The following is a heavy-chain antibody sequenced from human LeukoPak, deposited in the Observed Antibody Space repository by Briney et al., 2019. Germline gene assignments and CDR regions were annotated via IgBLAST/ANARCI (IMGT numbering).Heavy chain of an antibody. V-gene: IGHV5-51*01. CDR1: GDNFTNYW. CDR3: ARGSYGSARYFDL. Sequence: GESLKISCKGSGDNFTNYWIGWVRQMPGKSLEWLGIIYPGDSDTRYSPSFQGQVTISADKSISTAYLQWSSLKASDTAMYYCARGSYGSARYFDLWGRGTLVTVSS. J-gene: IGHJ2*01. D-gene: IGHD4-17*01. CDR2: IYPGDSDT.